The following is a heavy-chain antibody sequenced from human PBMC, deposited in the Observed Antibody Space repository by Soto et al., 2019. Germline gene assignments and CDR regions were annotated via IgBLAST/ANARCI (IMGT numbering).Heavy chain of an antibody. CDR3: AKGANEPIDS. V-gene: IGHV3-23*01. J-gene: IGHJ4*02. CDR2: ISGSGGTT. D-gene: IGHD1-26*01. CDR1: GFIFDIDA. Sequence: EVQLLESGGGLAQPGGSLRLSCAASGFIFDIDAMTWVRQAPGKGLEWVSSISGSGGTTYYADSVKGRFTISRDNSKNTLYVQMNSLRAEDTAVYYCAKGANEPIDSWGQGTLVTVSS.